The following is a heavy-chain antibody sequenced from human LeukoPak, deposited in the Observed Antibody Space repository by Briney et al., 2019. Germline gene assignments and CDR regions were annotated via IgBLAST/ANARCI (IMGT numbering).Heavy chain of an antibody. CDR3: ARIQSRIIAARPGNPAFDY. D-gene: IGHD6-6*01. CDR2: ISTYNDNT. Sequence: RASVKVSCKASGYTFTSYDISWVRQAPGQGLEWMGWISTYNDNTHYAQELQGRVTMTTDTSTSTVYMELKSLRSDDTAVYYCARIQSRIIAARPGNPAFDYWGRGTLVTVSS. V-gene: IGHV1-18*01. J-gene: IGHJ4*02. CDR1: GYTFTSYD.